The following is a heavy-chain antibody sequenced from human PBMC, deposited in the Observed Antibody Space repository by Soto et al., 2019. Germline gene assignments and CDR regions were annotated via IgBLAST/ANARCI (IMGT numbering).Heavy chain of an antibody. CDR1: GYTFTSYY. D-gene: IGHD3-22*01. CDR3: ARDAYYGSSGYYRRRALGY. Sequence: ASVKVSCKASGYTFTSYYMHWARQAPGQGLEWMGIINPSGGSTSYAQKFQGRVTMTRDTSTSTVYMELSSLRSEDTAVYYCARDAYYGSSGYYRRRALGYWGQGTLVTVSS. V-gene: IGHV1-46*01. CDR2: INPSGGST. J-gene: IGHJ4*02.